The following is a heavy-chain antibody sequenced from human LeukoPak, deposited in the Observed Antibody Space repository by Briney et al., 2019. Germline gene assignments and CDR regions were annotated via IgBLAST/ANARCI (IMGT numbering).Heavy chain of an antibody. CDR1: GSTFSNYW. V-gene: IGHV3-7*05. CDR2: IKEDGSEK. D-gene: IGHD3-22*01. CDR3: AREYYYDSSGYYP. Sequence: GSLRLSCAASGSTFSNYWMTWVRQAPGKGLEWVANIKEDGSEKYYVDSVKGRFTISRDNAKNSLYLQMNSLRAEDTAVYYCAREYYYDSSGYYPWGQGTLVTVSS. J-gene: IGHJ5*02.